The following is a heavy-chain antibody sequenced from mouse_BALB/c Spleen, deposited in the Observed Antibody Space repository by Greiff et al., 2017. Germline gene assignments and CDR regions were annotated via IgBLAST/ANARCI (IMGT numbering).Heavy chain of an antibody. Sequence: VQLQESGAELVRPGSSVKISCKASGYAFSSYWMNWVKQRPGQGLEWIGQIYPGDGDTNYNGKFKGKATLTADKSSSTAYMQLSSLTSEDSAVYFCASTMITTGYAMDYWGQGTSVTVSS. J-gene: IGHJ4*01. CDR1: GYAFSSYW. V-gene: IGHV1-80*01. CDR2: IYPGDGDT. D-gene: IGHD2-4*01. CDR3: ASTMITTGYAMDY.